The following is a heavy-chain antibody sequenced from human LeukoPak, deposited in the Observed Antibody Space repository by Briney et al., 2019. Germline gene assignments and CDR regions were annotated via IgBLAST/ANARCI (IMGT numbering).Heavy chain of an antibody. V-gene: IGHV3-23*01. CDR2: ISPSSGST. CDR1: EFTFSSYH. CDR3: AKDRLGLNYYDSSGYYYN. Sequence: PGGTLRLSCAASEFTFSSYHMSWVRQAPGKGLEWVSAISPSSGSTYYADSVKGRFTISRDNSKNTLFLQMNSLRAEDTAVYYCAKDRLGLNYYDSSGYYYNWGQGTLVTVSS. J-gene: IGHJ4*02. D-gene: IGHD3-22*01.